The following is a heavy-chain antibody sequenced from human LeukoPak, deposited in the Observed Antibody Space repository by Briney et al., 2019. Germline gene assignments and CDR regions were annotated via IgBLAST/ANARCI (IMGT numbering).Heavy chain of an antibody. D-gene: IGHD6-13*01. J-gene: IGHJ4*02. V-gene: IGHV3-49*05. CDR1: GFTFGDYA. CDR3: TRSQRYIAAAGYYFDY. CDR2: IRSKAYGGTT. Sequence: KPGGSLRLSCTASGFTFGDYAMSWFRQAPGKGLEWVGFIRSKAYGGTTEYAASVKGRFTISRDDSKSIAYLQMNSLKTEDTAVYYCTRSQRYIAAAGYYFDYWGQGTLVTVSS.